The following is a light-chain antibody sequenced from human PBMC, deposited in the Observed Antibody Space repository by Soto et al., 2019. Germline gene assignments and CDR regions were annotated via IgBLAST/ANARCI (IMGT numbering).Light chain of an antibody. CDR2: IAS. V-gene: IGKV1-12*01. CDR3: QKYNSAPWT. J-gene: IGKJ1*01. CDR1: QDINSW. Sequence: DIQMTQSPSSVSASVGDRVTITCRASQDINSWLTWYQQKPGKAPKVLIYIASRLQTGVPSRFSGSGSGADFTLSISSLQPEDVATYYCQKYNSAPWTFGQGTKVDIK.